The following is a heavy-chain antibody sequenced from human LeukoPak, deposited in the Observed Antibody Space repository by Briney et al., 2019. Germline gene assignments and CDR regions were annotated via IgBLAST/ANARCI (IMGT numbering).Heavy chain of an antibody. Sequence: PGGSLRLSCAASGFTFSSYAMSWVRQAPGKGLEWVSAISSTGGSTYYPDSVKGRFTISRDNSKNTLYLQMNSLRAEDTAVYYCAKLRSSNWYYDYWGQGTLVTVSS. V-gene: IGHV3-23*01. D-gene: IGHD6-13*01. CDR1: GFTFSSYA. J-gene: IGHJ4*02. CDR2: ISSTGGST. CDR3: AKLRSSNWYYDY.